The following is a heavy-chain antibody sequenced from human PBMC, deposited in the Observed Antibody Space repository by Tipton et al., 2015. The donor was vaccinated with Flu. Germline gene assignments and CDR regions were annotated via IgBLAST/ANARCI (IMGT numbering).Heavy chain of an antibody. V-gene: IGHV4-38-2*01. CDR2: IHRTGSA. CDR1: GDSIGSDYY. Sequence: TLSLTCSVSGDSIGSDYYWGWIRQPPGKGLQWIGNIHRTGSAYYNPSLTSRVTISVDTSKNQFSLRLTSVTAADTAVYYCARRDDSNYVSEPKNWFDPWGQGNLVTVSS. CDR3: ARRDDSNYVSEPKNWFDP. D-gene: IGHD4-11*01. J-gene: IGHJ5*02.